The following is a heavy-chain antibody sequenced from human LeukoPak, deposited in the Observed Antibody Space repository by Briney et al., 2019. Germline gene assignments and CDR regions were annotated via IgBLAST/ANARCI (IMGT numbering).Heavy chain of an antibody. V-gene: IGHV3-21*01. CDR3: ASSFGATRGY. CDR1: GFTFSCYN. CDR2: ITSTGGYI. D-gene: IGHD3-10*01. J-gene: IGHJ4*02. Sequence: SPGGSLRLSCAASGFTFSCYNMYWVRQAPGQGLEWVSSITSTGGYIYYADSVKGRFTISRDNAKNSLYLQMNSLRAEDTAVYYCASSFGATRGYWGQGTLVTVSS.